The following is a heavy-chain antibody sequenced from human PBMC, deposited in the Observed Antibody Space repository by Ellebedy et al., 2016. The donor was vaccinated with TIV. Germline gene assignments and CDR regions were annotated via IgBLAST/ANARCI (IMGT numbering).Heavy chain of an antibody. D-gene: IGHD7-27*01. Sequence: ASVKVSXXASVHTFIDSYMHWVRQAPGQGLQWMGWIDANSGATNYAQKFQGRLKVTRDTSISTAYMELDSLTSDDTAVYYCARDSATGDEAFDYWGQGTLVTVSS. CDR2: IDANSGAT. J-gene: IGHJ4*02. V-gene: IGHV1-2*02. CDR1: VHTFIDSY. CDR3: ARDSATGDEAFDY.